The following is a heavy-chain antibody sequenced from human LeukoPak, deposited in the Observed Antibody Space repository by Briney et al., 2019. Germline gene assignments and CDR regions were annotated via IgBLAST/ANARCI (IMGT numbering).Heavy chain of an antibody. CDR3: ARAKVNYYDGFDP. D-gene: IGHD3-22*01. Sequence: GGSLRLSCAASGFTFSIYSMNWVRQAPGKGLEWVSSISSSSSYIYYADSVKGRFTISRDNAKNSLYLQMNSLRAEDTAVYYCARAKVNYYDGFDPWGQGTLVTVSS. J-gene: IGHJ5*02. CDR1: GFTFSIYS. CDR2: ISSSSSYI. V-gene: IGHV3-21*01.